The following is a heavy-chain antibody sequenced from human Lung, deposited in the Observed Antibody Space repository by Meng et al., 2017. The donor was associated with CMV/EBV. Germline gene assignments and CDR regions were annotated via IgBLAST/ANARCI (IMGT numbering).Heavy chain of an antibody. CDR3: AGERGSEGYCSTTTCSKGYYYYYGMDV. D-gene: IGHD2-2*01. CDR2: ISTSSTYI. J-gene: IGHJ6*01. V-gene: IGHV3-21*01. Sequence: GESXKISCAASGFTFSSYSMNWVRQAPGKGLEWVSSISTSSTYIYYSDSVRGRFTISRDNAKNSVCLQMNSLRAEDTAVYYCAGERGSEGYCSTTTCSKGYYYYYGMDVWGPENTVHVSS. CDR1: GFTFSSYS.